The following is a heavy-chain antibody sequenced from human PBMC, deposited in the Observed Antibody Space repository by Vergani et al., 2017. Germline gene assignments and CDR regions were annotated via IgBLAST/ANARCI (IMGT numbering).Heavy chain of an antibody. J-gene: IGHJ6*02. Sequence: QVQLQQWGAGLLKPSETLSLTCAVYGGSFSGYYWSWIRQPPGKGLEWIGEINHSGSTNYNPSLKSRVTISVDTSKNQFSLKLSSVTDAVTAVYYCARGVGVVVSWSDYYYGMDVWGQGSTVTVSS. CDR1: GGSFSGYY. V-gene: IGHV4-34*01. CDR3: ARGVGVVVSWSDYYYGMDV. CDR2: INHSGST. D-gene: IGHD3-3*01.